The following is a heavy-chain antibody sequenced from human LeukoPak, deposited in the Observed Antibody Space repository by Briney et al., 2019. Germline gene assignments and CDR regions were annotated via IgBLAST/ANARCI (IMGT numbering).Heavy chain of an antibody. CDR1: GFTFSSSW. D-gene: IGHD3-10*01. J-gene: IGHJ5*02. Sequence: GGSLRLSCAASGFTFSSSWMTWVRQAPGKGLEWVASINQDGGEIHYVDSVKGRFAISRDNAKNSLYLQMNSLTAEDTAVHYCVRAHHPGGWFDPWGQGTLVTVSS. CDR3: VRAHHPGGWFDP. V-gene: IGHV3-7*04. CDR2: INQDGGEI.